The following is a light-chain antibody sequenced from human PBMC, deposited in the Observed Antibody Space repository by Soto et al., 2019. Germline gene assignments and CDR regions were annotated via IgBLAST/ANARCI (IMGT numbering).Light chain of an antibody. CDR3: QQYSASLLT. Sequence: EIVLTQSPCTLSLSPGERVTLSCRASQSVGTYLAWYQQEVGQAPRLLISDASIRATGIPDRISGSGSGTDFTLTISRLEPDDVAVYYCQQYSASLLTFGGGTKVDIK. J-gene: IGKJ4*01. V-gene: IGKV3-20*01. CDR2: DAS. CDR1: QSVGTY.